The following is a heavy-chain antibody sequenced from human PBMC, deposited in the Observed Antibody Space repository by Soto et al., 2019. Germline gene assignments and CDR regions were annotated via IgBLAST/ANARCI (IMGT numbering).Heavy chain of an antibody. Sequence: PSETLSLTCTVSGGSISSGGYYWSWIRQHPGKGLEWIGYIYYSGNTYYNPSLKSRVTISEDTSKNQFSLKPSSVTAADTAVYYCARATYYYDSSGYSDRVLDYWGQGTLVTVSS. CDR2: IYYSGNT. D-gene: IGHD3-22*01. J-gene: IGHJ4*02. CDR3: ARATYYYDSSGYSDRVLDY. CDR1: GGSISSGGYY. V-gene: IGHV4-31*03.